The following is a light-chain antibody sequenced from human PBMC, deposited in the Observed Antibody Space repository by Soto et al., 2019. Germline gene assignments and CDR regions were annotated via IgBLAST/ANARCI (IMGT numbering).Light chain of an antibody. CDR2: GNS. CDR1: SSNIGAGYD. Sequence: QSVLTQPPSVSGAPGQRVTISCTGSSSNIGAGYDVHWYQQLPGTAPKLLIYGNSNRPSEVPDRFSGSKSGTSASLAITGRQAEDEADYYCQSYDSSLSGWVFGGGTKVTVL. J-gene: IGLJ3*02. V-gene: IGLV1-40*01. CDR3: QSYDSSLSGWV.